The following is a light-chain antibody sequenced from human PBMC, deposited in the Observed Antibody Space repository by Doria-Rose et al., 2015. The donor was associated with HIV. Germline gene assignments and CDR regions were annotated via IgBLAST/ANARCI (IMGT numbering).Light chain of an antibody. CDR1: QSLLYTSKNY. CDR2: WAS. CDR3: QQYYDTPS. V-gene: IGKV4-1*01. J-gene: IGKJ3*01. Sequence: TQSPESLGMSLGERATLNCKSNQSLLYTSKNYLAWYQQKPGQPPKLMIYWASTRQSWVPDRFSGSGSGTDFTLTISSLEAEDVAVYYCQQYYDTPSFGPGTTVDIQ.